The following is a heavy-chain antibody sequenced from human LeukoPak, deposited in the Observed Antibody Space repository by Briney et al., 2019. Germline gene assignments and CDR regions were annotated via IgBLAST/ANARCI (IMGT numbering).Heavy chain of an antibody. D-gene: IGHD5-24*01. J-gene: IGHJ4*02. CDR1: GGYISSYY. Sequence: SETLSLTCTVSGGYISSYYWSWIRQPPGEGPEWIGYVYYTGSTNYNPSLKSRVSISVDTSKNQFSLKLRSVSAADTAVYYCARGRWLQFEYWGQGTLVTVSS. CDR2: VYYTGST. CDR3: ARGRWLQFEY. V-gene: IGHV4-59*01.